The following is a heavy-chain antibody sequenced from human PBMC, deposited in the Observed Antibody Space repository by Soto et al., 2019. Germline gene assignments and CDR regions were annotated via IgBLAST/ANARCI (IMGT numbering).Heavy chain of an antibody. CDR2: VWYDGSNK. Sequence: PGGSLRLSCAASGFTFSSYVMHWVRQAPGKGLEWVAVVWYDGSNKYYADSVKGRFTISRDNSKNTLYLQMNSLRAEDTAVYYCAKGSYYYGSGSYYGLPVDYWGQGTLVTVSS. CDR1: GFTFSSYV. V-gene: IGHV3-30*02. D-gene: IGHD3-10*01. CDR3: AKGSYYYGSGSYYGLPVDY. J-gene: IGHJ4*02.